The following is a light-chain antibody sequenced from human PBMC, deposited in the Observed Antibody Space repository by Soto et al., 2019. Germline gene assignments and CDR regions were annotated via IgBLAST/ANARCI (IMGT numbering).Light chain of an antibody. J-gene: IGKJ5*01. CDR1: QSVSSN. Sequence: EIVLTQSPGTLSLSPGERATLSCRASQSVSSNYLAWYQQKPGQAPRFLIYGASSRATGIPARFSGSGSGTEFTLTISSLQSEDFAVYYCQQYNNWPPITFGQGTRLEIK. CDR3: QQYNNWPPIT. V-gene: IGKV3D-15*01. CDR2: GAS.